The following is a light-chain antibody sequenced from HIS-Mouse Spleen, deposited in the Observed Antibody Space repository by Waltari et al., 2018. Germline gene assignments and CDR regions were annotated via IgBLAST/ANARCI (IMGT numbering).Light chain of an antibody. J-gene: IGLJ2*01. CDR3: SSYTSSSTLV. CDR2: DVS. Sequence: QSALTQPASVSGSPGQSITISCTGTSSDVGGYNYVSWYQQHPGKAPKLMIYDVSNWPAGVSNRVSGSKSGNTACLTISGLQAEDEADYYCSSYTSSSTLVFGGGTKLTVL. CDR1: SSDVGGYNY. V-gene: IGLV2-14*03.